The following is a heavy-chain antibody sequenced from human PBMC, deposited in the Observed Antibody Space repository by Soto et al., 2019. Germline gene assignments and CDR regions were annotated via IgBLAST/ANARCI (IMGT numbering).Heavy chain of an antibody. V-gene: IGHV4-39*01. Sequence: KPSETLSLTCTVSGGSISSSSYYWGWIRQPPGKGLEWIGSIYYSGSTYYNPSLKSRVTISVDTSKNQFSLKLSSVTAADTAVYYCASSNIVVVVAATRQDAFDIWGQGTMVTVSS. CDR3: ASSNIVVVVAATRQDAFDI. CDR2: IYYSGST. D-gene: IGHD2-15*01. CDR1: GGSISSSSYY. J-gene: IGHJ3*02.